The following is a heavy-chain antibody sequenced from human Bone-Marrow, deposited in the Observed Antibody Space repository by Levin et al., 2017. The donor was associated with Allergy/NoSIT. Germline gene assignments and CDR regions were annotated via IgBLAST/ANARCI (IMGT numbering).Heavy chain of an antibody. CDR1: GYIFTGYY. CDR3: ARGDYWGKNIDY. J-gene: IGHJ4*02. D-gene: IGHD2/OR15-2a*01. CDR2: IIPNSGGT. V-gene: IGHV1-2*02. Sequence: ASVKVSCKASGYIFTGYYMHWVRQAPGQGLEWMGWIIPNSGGTSYAQKFQGRVTMTRDTSISAAYMELSRLRFDDTAVYYCARGDYWGKNIDYWGQGTLVTVSS.